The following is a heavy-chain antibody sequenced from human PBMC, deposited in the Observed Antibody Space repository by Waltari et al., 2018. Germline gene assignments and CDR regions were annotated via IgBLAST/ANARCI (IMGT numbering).Heavy chain of an antibody. J-gene: IGHJ4*02. V-gene: IGHV3-7*01. Sequence: EVQLVESGGGLVQPGGSLRLSCVASGFTFSHYWITGVRQAPGQGLEWVASIKEDGSENHYVDSVKGRFTISRDNAENSVNLQMNSLRAEDTAVYYCTRDPLRRYDYWGQGTLVTVSS. CDR2: IKEDGSEN. CDR3: TRDPLRRYDY. CDR1: GFTFSHYW. D-gene: IGHD3-16*01.